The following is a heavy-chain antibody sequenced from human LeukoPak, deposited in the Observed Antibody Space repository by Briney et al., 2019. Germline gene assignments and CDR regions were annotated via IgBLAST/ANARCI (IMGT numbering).Heavy chain of an antibody. D-gene: IGHD3-3*01. V-gene: IGHV1-2*04. CDR2: INPNSGGT. CDR3: ARRDSLSLRFLEWLLDY. Sequence: ASVKVSCKASGYTFTGYYMHWVRQAPGQGLEWMGWINPNSGGTNYAQKFQGWVTMTRDTSISTAYMELSRLRSDDTAVYYCARRDSLSLRFLEWLLDYWGQGTLVTVSS. J-gene: IGHJ4*02. CDR1: GYTFTGYY.